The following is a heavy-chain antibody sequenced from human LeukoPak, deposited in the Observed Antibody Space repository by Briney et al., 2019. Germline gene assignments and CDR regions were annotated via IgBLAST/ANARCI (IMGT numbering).Heavy chain of an antibody. CDR2: INADGSIT. J-gene: IGHJ5*02. CDR3: ARGYSRSWFDP. V-gene: IGHV3-74*03. Sequence: GGSLRLSCAASGFTFNNYWMHWVRQAPGKGLVWVSRINADGSITTYADSVEGRFSDSRDNAKNTLYLQMNSLRVEDTGVYYCARGYSRSWFDPWGQGTLVTVSS. CDR1: GFTFNNYW. D-gene: IGHD1-14*01.